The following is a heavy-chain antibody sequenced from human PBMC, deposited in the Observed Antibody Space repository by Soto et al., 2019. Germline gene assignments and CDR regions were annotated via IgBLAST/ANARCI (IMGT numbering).Heavy chain of an antibody. J-gene: IGHJ4*02. V-gene: IGHV3-11*05. CDR1: GFTFSDQY. CDR3: SRGGSGGVFDH. CDR2: ISPGGRYT. Sequence: QVQLVESGGGLVQPGGSLRLSCATSGFTFSDQYMTWISQAPGQGLEFISYISPGGRYTNYGDSVKGPFTISRDNAKNSLFLQVHTRRDEDTAVYYCSRGGSGGVFDHWCQGTLVIVSS. D-gene: IGHD2-15*01.